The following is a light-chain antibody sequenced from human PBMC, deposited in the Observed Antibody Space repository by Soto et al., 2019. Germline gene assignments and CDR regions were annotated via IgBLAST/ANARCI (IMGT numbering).Light chain of an antibody. V-gene: IGLV1-44*01. J-gene: IGLJ3*02. CDR1: TSYIGSNT. CDR2: SQN. Sequence: QSVLTQPPSASGTPGQTVTISCSGSTSYIGSNTVNWFQQLPGTAPKLLIYSQNQRPSGVPDRFSGSKSGTSASLAISGLQSEDEGDYYCAAWDDSLHDWVFGGGTKVTVL. CDR3: AAWDDSLHDWV.